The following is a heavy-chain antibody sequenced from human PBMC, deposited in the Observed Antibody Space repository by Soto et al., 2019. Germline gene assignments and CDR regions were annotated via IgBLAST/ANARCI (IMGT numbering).Heavy chain of an antibody. J-gene: IGHJ5*02. CDR1: GGTFSSDS. CDR2: IIPNSGNT. CDR3: ARYCSGGSCHNWFDP. Sequence: ASVKGSCKASGGTFSSDSISWVRQAPVQGLEWMGGIIPNSGNTGYAQKFQGRVTMTRNTSISTAYMELSSLRSEDTAVYYCARYCSGGSCHNWFDPWGQGTLVTVSS. D-gene: IGHD2-15*01. V-gene: IGHV1-8*02.